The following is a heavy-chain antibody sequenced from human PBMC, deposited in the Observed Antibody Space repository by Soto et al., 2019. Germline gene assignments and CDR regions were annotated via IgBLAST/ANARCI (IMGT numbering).Heavy chain of an antibody. CDR3: AVEMATDGY. J-gene: IGHJ4*02. V-gene: IGHV1-18*01. D-gene: IGHD5-12*01. Sequence: VASGRVSCQSSCYTVPSSGISWVRRAHGQGREWMGWISAYNGNTNYAQKLQGRVTMTTDTSTSTAYMELRSLRSDDTAVYYCAVEMATDGYWGQGTLVTVSS. CDR1: CYTVPSSG. CDR2: ISAYNGNT.